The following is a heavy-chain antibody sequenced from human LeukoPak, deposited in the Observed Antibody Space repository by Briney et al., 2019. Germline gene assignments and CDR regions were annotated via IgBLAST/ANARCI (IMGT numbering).Heavy chain of an antibody. D-gene: IGHD3-16*01. CDR3: AREFGGSYYFDY. CDR2: INSDGSGT. J-gene: IGHJ4*02. V-gene: IGHV3-74*01. CDR1: GFTFSSYW. Sequence: GGSLRLSCAASGFTFSSYWMHWVRQAPGKRLVWVSRINSDGSGTSYADSVKGRFTISRDNAKNTLYLQMNSLRAEDTAVYYCAREFGGSYYFDYWGQGTLVTVSS.